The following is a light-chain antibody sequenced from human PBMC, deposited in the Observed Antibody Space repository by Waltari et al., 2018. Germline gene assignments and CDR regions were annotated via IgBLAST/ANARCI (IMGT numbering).Light chain of an antibody. Sequence: QAALTPPASAYKGLRQTATLTCTGNSKNVGNQGAASLQPHQRRPPKLLSYRKNTRPSGISERFSASRSGNTASLTITGLQPEDEADYYCSTWDISRNSHVFGTGTKVTVL. CDR2: RKN. J-gene: IGLJ1*01. CDR1: SKNVGNQG. V-gene: IGLV10-54*04. CDR3: STWDISRNSHV.